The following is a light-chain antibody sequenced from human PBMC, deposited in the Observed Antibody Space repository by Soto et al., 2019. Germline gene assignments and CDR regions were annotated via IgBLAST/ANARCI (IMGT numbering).Light chain of an antibody. CDR3: QQSYSTPPWT. V-gene: IGKV1-39*01. Sequence: DIQMTQSPSSLSASVGDRVTITCRASQSISSYLNWYQQKPGKAPKLLIYAASSLQSGVPSRFSGSGSGTHFPLTISSLQPEDFATYYCQQSYSTPPWTFGQGTKVEIK. CDR2: AAS. J-gene: IGKJ1*01. CDR1: QSISSY.